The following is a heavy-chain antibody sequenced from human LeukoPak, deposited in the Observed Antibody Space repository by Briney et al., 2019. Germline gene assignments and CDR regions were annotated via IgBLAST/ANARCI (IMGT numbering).Heavy chain of an antibody. V-gene: IGHV3-30*04. CDR1: GFTFSSYA. CDR2: ISYDGSNK. D-gene: IGHD1-14*01. Sequence: GGSLRLSCAASGFTFSSYAMHWVRQAPGKGLEWVAVISYDGSNKYYADSVKGRFTISRDNSENTLYLQMNSLRVEDTAVYYCTRDPRNLDYWGQGTLVTVSS. CDR3: TRDPRNLDY. J-gene: IGHJ4*02.